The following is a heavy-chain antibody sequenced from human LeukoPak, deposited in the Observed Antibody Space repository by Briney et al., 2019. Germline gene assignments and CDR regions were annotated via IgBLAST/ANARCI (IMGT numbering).Heavy chain of an antibody. D-gene: IGHD3-22*01. CDR3: ARDGGDYDSSGYYPFPDY. Sequence: PGGSLRLSCAASGFTFSSYSMNWVRQAPGKGLEWVSYISSSSSTIYYADSVKGRFTISRDNAKNSLYLQMNSLRAEDTAVYYCARDGGDYDSSGYYPFPDYWGQGTLVTVSS. J-gene: IGHJ4*02. V-gene: IGHV3-48*01. CDR1: GFTFSSYS. CDR2: ISSSSSTI.